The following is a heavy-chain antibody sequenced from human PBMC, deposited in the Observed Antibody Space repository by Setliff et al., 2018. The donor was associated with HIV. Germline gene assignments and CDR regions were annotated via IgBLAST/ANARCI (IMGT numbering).Heavy chain of an antibody. CDR1: GESFSAYF. Sequence: SSETLSLTCAVYGESFSAYFWNWIRQPPGKGLEWIGEINHSGNTNYNPSLKSRVTISVDTSKNQFSLKLNSVTAADTAVYYCATGLTMTPDYWGQGSLVTVSS. CDR2: INHSGNT. V-gene: IGHV4-34*01. J-gene: IGHJ4*02. CDR3: ATGLTMTPDY. D-gene: IGHD7-27*01.